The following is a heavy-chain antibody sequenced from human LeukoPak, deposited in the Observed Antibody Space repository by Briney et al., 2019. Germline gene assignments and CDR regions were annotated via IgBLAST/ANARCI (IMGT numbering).Heavy chain of an antibody. CDR2: IHSDGNMK. V-gene: IGHV3-30*02. Sequence: TGGSLRLSCAASGFSLSNFGIHWVRQAPARGLEWMAFIHSDGNMKNYADSVKGRLSIFRDTSTNTVYLQMSGLGAEDTAVYYCAKDRPYFDYWGQGNLVTVSS. CDR1: GFSLSNFG. CDR3: AKDRPYFDY. J-gene: IGHJ4*02.